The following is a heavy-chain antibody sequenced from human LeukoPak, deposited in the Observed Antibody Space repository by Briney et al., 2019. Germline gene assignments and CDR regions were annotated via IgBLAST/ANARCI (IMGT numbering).Heavy chain of an antibody. D-gene: IGHD1-26*01. J-gene: IGHJ4*02. CDR2: INAGNGNT. CDR3: AREVGIRGHFDY. V-gene: IGHV1-3*01. CDR1: GYTFTSYA. Sequence: ASVKVSCKASGYTFTSYAMHWERQAPGQRLEWMGWINAGNGNTKYSQKFQGRVTMTRDTSTSTVYMELSSLRSEDTAVYYCAREVGIRGHFDYWGRGTPVTVSS.